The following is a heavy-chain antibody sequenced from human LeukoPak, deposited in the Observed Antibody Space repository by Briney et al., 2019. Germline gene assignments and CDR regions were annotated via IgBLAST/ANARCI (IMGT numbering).Heavy chain of an antibody. CDR2: MIPNSGNT. CDR1: GYTFTSYD. V-gene: IGHV1-8*03. J-gene: IGHJ5*02. Sequence: EASVKVSCKASGYTFTSYDIDWVRQAPGQGLEWMGWMIPNSGNTGYAQKFQGRVTITRNTSISTAYMELSSLRSEDTAVYYCARGVGYSYGYNWFDPWGQGTLVTVSS. CDR3: ARGVGYSYGYNWFDP. D-gene: IGHD5-18*01.